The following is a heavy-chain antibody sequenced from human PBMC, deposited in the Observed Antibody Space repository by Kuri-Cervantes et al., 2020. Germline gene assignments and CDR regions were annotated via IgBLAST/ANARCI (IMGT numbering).Heavy chain of an antibody. CDR3: AHVTAAAGMVDWFDP. J-gene: IGHJ5*02. V-gene: IGHV2-70*12. D-gene: IGHD6-13*01. CDR1: GFSLSTSGMC. CDR2: IDWDDDK. Sequence: SGPTLVKPTQTLTLTCTFSGFSLSTSGMCVSWIRQPPGKALEWLALIDWDDDKYYSTSLKTRLTISKDTSKNQVVLTMTNMDPVDTATYYCAHVTAAAGMVDWFDPWGQGTLVTVSS.